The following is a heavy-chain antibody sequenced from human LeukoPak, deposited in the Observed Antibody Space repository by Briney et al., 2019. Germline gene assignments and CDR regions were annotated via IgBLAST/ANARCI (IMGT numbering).Heavy chain of an antibody. D-gene: IGHD4-23*01. Sequence: SETLSLTCTVSGGSISSYYWTWIRQPPGKGLEWIGYIYYSGSTNYNPSLKSRVTISVDTSKNQFSLKLSSVTAADTAVYYCARQGGGNRNGMDVWGQGTTVIVSS. J-gene: IGHJ6*02. V-gene: IGHV4-59*08. CDR3: ARQGGGNRNGMDV. CDR2: IYYSGST. CDR1: GGSISSYY.